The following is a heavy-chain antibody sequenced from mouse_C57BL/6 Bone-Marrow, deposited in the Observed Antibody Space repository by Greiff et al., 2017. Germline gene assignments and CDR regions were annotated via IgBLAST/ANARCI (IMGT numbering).Heavy chain of an antibody. CDR2: IYPGDGDT. Sequence: QVQLKQSGPELVKPGASVKISCKASGYAFSSSWMNWVKQRPGKGLEWIGRIYPGDGDTNYNGKFKGKATLTADKSSSTAYMQLSSLTSEDSAVDFCAREGGGYSSAWFAYWGQGTLVTVSA. D-gene: IGHD2-3*01. CDR1: GYAFSSSW. CDR3: AREGGGYSSAWFAY. V-gene: IGHV1-82*01. J-gene: IGHJ3*01.